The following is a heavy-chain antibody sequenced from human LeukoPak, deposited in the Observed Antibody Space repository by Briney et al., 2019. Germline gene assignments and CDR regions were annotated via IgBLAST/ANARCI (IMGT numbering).Heavy chain of an antibody. J-gene: IGHJ4*02. Sequence: GGSLRLSCAASGFTFSSYWMHWVRQAPGKGLEWVAFIRYDGSNKYYADSVKGRFTISRDNSKNTLYLQMNSLRAEDTAVYYCAKVVVATDFDYWGQGTLVTVSS. CDR1: GFTFSSYW. D-gene: IGHD2-15*01. CDR2: IRYDGSNK. V-gene: IGHV3-30*02. CDR3: AKVVVATDFDY.